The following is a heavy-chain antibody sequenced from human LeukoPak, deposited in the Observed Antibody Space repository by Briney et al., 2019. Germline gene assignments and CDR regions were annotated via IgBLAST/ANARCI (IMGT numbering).Heavy chain of an antibody. CDR1: GYTFTSYY. CDR2: INPSGSIT. Sequence: ASVTVSCTASGYTFTSYYMHWVRQAPGQGLEWMGIINPSGSITNYAQNFQGRVTMTRDTPMSTVYMELSSLRSEDTAIYYCARGTLGCNFDYWGQGTLVTVSS. V-gene: IGHV1-46*01. CDR3: ARGTLGCNFDY. J-gene: IGHJ4*02. D-gene: IGHD5-24*01.